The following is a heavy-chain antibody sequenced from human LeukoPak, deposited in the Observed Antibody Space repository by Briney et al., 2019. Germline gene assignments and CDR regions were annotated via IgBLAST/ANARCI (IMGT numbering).Heavy chain of an antibody. CDR1: GGSFSGYY. CDR3: ASQGCLLGPFDY. D-gene: IGHD2-15*01. J-gene: IGHJ4*02. CDR2: INHSGST. V-gene: IGHV4-34*01. Sequence: SETLSLTCAVYGGSFSGYYWSWIRQPPGKGLEWIGEINHSGSTNYNPSLKSRVTISVDTSKNQFSLKLSSVTAADTAVYYCASQGCLLGPFDYWGQGTLVTVSS.